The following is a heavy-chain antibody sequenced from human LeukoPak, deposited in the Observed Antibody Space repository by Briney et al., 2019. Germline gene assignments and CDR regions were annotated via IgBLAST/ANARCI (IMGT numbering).Heavy chain of an antibody. CDR2: IYYSGST. Sequence: SETLSLTCAVYGGSFSGYYWSWIRQPPGKGLEWIGSIYYSGSTYYNPSLKSRVTISVDTSKNQFSLKLTSVTAADTAVYYCARPNYDILTGYYGYFDYWGLGTLVTVSS. CDR1: GGSFSGYY. J-gene: IGHJ4*02. CDR3: ARPNYDILTGYYGYFDY. V-gene: IGHV4-34*01. D-gene: IGHD3-9*01.